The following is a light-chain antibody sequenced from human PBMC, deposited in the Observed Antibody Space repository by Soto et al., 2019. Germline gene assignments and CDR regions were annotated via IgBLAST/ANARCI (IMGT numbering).Light chain of an antibody. Sequence: EIVLTQSPGTLSLSPVERASLSCMASQSVSSEKLAWYQQKPGQAPRLLIFGASGRATGIPERFSGSGSGTDFSLTISRLEPEDFAVYYCQQYGSSTWTFGQGTKVDIK. J-gene: IGKJ1*01. CDR1: QSVSSEK. V-gene: IGKV3-20*01. CDR2: GAS. CDR3: QQYGSSTWT.